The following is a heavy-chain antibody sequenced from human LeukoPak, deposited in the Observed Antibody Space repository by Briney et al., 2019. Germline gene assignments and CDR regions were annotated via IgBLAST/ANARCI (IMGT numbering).Heavy chain of an antibody. J-gene: IGHJ4*02. Sequence: PGRSLRLSCAASGFTFDDYAMHWVRQAPGKGLEWVSGICWNSGDIGYADSVKGRFTISRDNAKNSLYLQMNSLRAEDTALYYCAKGRPSLYGSETYYDYWGQGTLVTVSS. CDR2: ICWNSGDI. CDR3: AKGRPSLYGSETYYDY. V-gene: IGHV3-9*01. D-gene: IGHD3-10*01. CDR1: GFTFDDYA.